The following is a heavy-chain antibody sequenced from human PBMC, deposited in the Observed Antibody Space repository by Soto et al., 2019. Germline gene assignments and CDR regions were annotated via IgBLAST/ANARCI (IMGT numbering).Heavy chain of an antibody. CDR2: IYPDDYDT. V-gene: IGHV5-51*01. Sequence: GESLKISCKGSESTFTNYWIALVRPMPGKGLGLMAIIYPDDYDTRYSPSTRYSPFFQDQDTISADRSITTPYLQWSSLKTSDTAIYYCATLTPAYRKCFDIWGRETLVTVS. J-gene: IGHJ4*02. CDR1: ESTFTNYW. CDR3: ATLTPAYRKCFDI. D-gene: IGHD2-2*01.